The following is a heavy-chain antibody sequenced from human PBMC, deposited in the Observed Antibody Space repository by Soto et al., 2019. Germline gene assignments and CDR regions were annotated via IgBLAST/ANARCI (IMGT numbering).Heavy chain of an antibody. CDR3: ARGFRNGFNV. D-gene: IGHD2-8*01. CDR1: GFTFSGYS. Sequence: EVQLLESGGGLVKPGGSLRLSCVAYGFTFSGYSINWVRQAPGKGLEWVSYISGPSIYIYYADSVKGRFTISRDNAKSAVYLQMNSLRAEDTAVYYCARGFRNGFNVWGQGTTVSVSS. CDR2: ISGPSIYI. V-gene: IGHV3-21*01. J-gene: IGHJ6*02.